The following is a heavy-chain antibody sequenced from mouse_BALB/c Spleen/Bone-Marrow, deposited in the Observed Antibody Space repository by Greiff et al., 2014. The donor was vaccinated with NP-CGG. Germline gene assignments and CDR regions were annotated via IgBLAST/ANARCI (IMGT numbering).Heavy chain of an antibody. V-gene: IGHV1S29*02. D-gene: IGHD3-1*01. CDR2: IYPYNGGT. CDR1: GYTFTDYN. Sequence: VQLKESGPELVKPGASVKISCKASGYTFTDYNMHWVKQSHGKSLERIGYIYPYNGGTGYNQKFKSKATLTVDNSSSTAYMELRSLTSEDSAVYYCARRAGGWYFDVWGAGTTVTVSS. CDR3: ARRAGGWYFDV. J-gene: IGHJ1*01.